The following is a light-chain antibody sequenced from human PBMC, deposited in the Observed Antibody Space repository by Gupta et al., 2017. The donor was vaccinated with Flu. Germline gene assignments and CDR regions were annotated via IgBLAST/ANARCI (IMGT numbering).Light chain of an antibody. V-gene: IGKV3-20*01. Sequence: EIVLTQSPGTLSLSPGERATLSCRASQSVTSSYLAWYQQKPGQAPRLLMYAASMRATGIPDRFSGSGSGTDFTLTISRLEPEDFAVYYCQQYGSSPWTFGQGTKVEIK. CDR2: AAS. CDR1: QSVTSSY. J-gene: IGKJ1*01. CDR3: QQYGSSPWT.